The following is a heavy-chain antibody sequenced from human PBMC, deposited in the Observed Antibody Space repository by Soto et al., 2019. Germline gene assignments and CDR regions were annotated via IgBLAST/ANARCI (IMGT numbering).Heavy chain of an antibody. CDR1: GGSISSGGYY. V-gene: IGHV4-31*03. D-gene: IGHD3-10*01. J-gene: IGHJ4*02. CDR2: IYYSGST. CDR3: ARDGVRGVIDY. Sequence: QVQLQESGPGLVKPSQTLSLTCTVSGGSISSGGYYWSWIRQHPGKGLEWIGYIYYSGSTYYNPSLKRRVTIAGDASKNQFSLKLSSVTAADTAVYYCARDGVRGVIDYWGQGTLVTVSS.